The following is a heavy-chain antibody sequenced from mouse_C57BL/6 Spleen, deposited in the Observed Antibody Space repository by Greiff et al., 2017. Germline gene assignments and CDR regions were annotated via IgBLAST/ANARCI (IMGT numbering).Heavy chain of an antibody. CDR2: ISSGSSTI. D-gene: IGHD2-2*01. V-gene: IGHV5-17*01. CDR3: ARDMGYGYGLDY. J-gene: IGHJ4*01. CDR1: GFTFSDYG. Sequence: EVQLQQSGGGLVKPGGSLKLTCAASGFTFSDYGMHWVRQAPEKGLEWVAYISSGSSTIYYADTEKGRFTITRNNAKNTLLLQMTSVRSADKAMIYCARDMGYGYGLDYWGQGTSVTVSS.